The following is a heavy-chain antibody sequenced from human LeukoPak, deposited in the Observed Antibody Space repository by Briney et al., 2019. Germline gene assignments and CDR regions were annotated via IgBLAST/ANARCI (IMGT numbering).Heavy chain of an antibody. Sequence: ASVKVSCKASGFTFTSYDINWVRQASGQGLEWMGWMNPNNGNTGYAQKFQGRVTMTRDTSISTAYMELRGLRSEDTAVYYCVRDGEGAAISVNYWFDPWGQGTLVTVSS. CDR1: GFTFTSYD. CDR2: MNPNNGNT. J-gene: IGHJ5*02. V-gene: IGHV1-8*01. CDR3: VRDGEGAAISVNYWFDP. D-gene: IGHD2-2*02.